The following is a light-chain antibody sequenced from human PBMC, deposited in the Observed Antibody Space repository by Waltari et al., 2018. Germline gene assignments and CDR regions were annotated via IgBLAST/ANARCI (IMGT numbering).Light chain of an antibody. CDR1: QSVSTF. V-gene: IGKV3-11*01. Sequence: EIVLTQSPATLSLSPGERPTPSCRASQSVSTFLAGYQQKPGQSPRLLIYDVSFRATGIPTRFSGSGSETDFTLTISSLEPEDFAVYYCQQRRNWPTFGGGTKVEVK. CDR2: DVS. CDR3: QQRRNWPT. J-gene: IGKJ4*01.